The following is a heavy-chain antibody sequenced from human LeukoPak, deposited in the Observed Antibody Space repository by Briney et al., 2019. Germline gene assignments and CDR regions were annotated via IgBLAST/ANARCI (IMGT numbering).Heavy chain of an antibody. CDR2: ISSRSNYI. CDR1: GFTVSGDY. V-gene: IGHV3-21*01. J-gene: IGHJ6*02. CDR3: ARGDEYSSSYDMDV. Sequence: GGSLRLSCAASGFTVSGDYMTWVRQAPGKGLEWVSSISSRSNYIYYADSLKGRFTISRDNAKNSLYLRMSSLRVEDTAVYYCARGDEYSSSYDMDVWGQGTMVTVSS. D-gene: IGHD6-6*01.